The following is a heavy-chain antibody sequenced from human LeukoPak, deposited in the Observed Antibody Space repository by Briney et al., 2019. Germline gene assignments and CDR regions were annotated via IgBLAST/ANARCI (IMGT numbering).Heavy chain of an antibody. D-gene: IGHD3-10*01. Sequence: PSETLSLTCTVSGGSISSYYWSWIRQPAGKGLEWIGRIYTSGSTNYNPSLKSRDTMSVDTSKNQFSLKLSSVTAADTAVYYCARLGGYYGSGSYLSWFDPWGQGTLVTVSS. V-gene: IGHV4-4*07. J-gene: IGHJ5*02. CDR2: IYTSGST. CDR3: ARLGGYYGSGSYLSWFDP. CDR1: GGSISSYY.